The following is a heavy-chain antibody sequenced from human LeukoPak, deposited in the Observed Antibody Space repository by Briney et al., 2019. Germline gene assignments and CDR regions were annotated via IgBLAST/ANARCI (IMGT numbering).Heavy chain of an antibody. J-gene: IGHJ4*02. Sequence: GGSLRLSCAASGFTFSSYGMHWVRQAPGKGPEWVAVIWYEGSDKYYADSVKGRFTISRDNSKNTLYMQMNSLRADDTAVYYCARGLYYGSGSPIDYWGQGTLVTVSS. D-gene: IGHD3-10*01. V-gene: IGHV3-33*01. CDR2: IWYEGSDK. CDR3: ARGLYYGSGSPIDY. CDR1: GFTFSSYG.